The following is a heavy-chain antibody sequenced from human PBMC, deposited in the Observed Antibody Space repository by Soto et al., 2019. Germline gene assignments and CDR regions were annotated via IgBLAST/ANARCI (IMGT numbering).Heavy chain of an antibody. CDR2: INHSGST. V-gene: IGHV4-34*01. CDR3: ARGLEAAGRRNWFDP. D-gene: IGHD6-13*01. CDR1: GGSFRGYY. J-gene: IGHJ5*02. Sequence: LSLTCAVYGGSFRGYYWSWIRQPPGKGLEWIGEINHSGSTNYNPSLKSRVTISVDTSKSQFSLKLSSVTAADTAVYYCARGLEAAGRRNWFDPWGQGTLVTVSS.